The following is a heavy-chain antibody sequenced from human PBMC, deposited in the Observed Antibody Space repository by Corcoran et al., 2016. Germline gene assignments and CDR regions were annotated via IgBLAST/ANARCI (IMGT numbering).Heavy chain of an antibody. Sequence: EVQLEESGGGLVKPGRSLRLSCAASGFTFSSYSMNWVRQAPGKGLEWVSSISSSSSYIYYADSVKGRFTISRDNAKNSLYLQMNSLGAEDTAVYYCASVGTRYYYYGMDVWGQGTTVTFSS. CDR2: ISSSSSYI. CDR3: ASVGTRYYYYGMDV. D-gene: IGHD1-1*01. J-gene: IGHJ6*02. V-gene: IGHV3-21*01. CDR1: GFTFSSYS.